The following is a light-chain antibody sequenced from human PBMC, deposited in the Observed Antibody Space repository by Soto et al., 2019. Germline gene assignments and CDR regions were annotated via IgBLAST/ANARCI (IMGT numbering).Light chain of an antibody. CDR3: QGFGSPSHYR. CDR1: QSVDSRF. J-gene: IGKJ2*03. V-gene: IGKV3-20*01. CDR2: GSS. Sequence: IVLTQSPGILSLSPGERATLTCRASQSVDSRFFAWYQQKPGQAPRLLMYGSSTRATGIQGRFRGSGSGTDFTLTISRLDPEDFSVYYCQGFGSPSHYRFGQGTQLEIK.